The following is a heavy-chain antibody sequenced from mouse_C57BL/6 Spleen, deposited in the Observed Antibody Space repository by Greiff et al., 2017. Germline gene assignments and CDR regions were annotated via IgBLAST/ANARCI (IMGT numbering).Heavy chain of an antibody. CDR3: TRYDYDDGYYAMDY. CDR1: GYTFTDYE. V-gene: IGHV1-15*01. Sequence: QVQLQQSGAELVRPGASVTLSCKASGYTFTDYEMHWVKQTPVHGLEWIGAIDPETGGTASNQKFKGKAILTADKSSSTAYMELRSLTSEDSAVYYCTRYDYDDGYYAMDYWGQGTSVTVSS. J-gene: IGHJ4*01. D-gene: IGHD2-4*01. CDR2: IDPETGGT.